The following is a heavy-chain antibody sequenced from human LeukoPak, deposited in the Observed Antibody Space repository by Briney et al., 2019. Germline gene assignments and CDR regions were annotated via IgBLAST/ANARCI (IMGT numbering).Heavy chain of an antibody. V-gene: IGHV5-51*01. CDR2: IYPGDSDT. D-gene: IGHD3-10*01. CDR3: ARSYITEYYFDY. CDR1: GCSFTSYW. Sequence: GESLQISCKGSGCSFTSYWIGWVRQLPGKGLEWMGIIYPGDSDTRYSPSFQGQVTISADKSISTASLQWSSLKASDTAMYYCARSYITEYYFDYWGQGTLVTVSS. J-gene: IGHJ4*02.